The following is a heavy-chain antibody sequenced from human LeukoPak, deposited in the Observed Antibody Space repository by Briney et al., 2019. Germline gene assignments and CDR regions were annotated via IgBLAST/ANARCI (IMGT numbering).Heavy chain of an antibody. V-gene: IGHV3-30*18. CDR2: ISYDGSNK. Sequence: GGSLRLSCAASGFTFSSYGMHWVRQASGKGLEWVAVISYDGSNKYYADSVKGRFTISRDNSKNTLYLQMNSLRAEDTAVYYCAKGSYPDYWGQGTLVTVSS. CDR3: AKGSYPDY. CDR1: GFTFSSYG. J-gene: IGHJ4*02. D-gene: IGHD3-16*02.